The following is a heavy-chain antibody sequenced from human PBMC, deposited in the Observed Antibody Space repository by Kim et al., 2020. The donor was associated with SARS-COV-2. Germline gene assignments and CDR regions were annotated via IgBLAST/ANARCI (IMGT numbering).Heavy chain of an antibody. CDR1: GFTFSSYA. Sequence: GGSLRLSCAASGFTFSSYAMHWVRQAPGKGLEWVAVISYDGSNKYYADSVKGRFTISRDNSKNTLYLQMNSLRAEDTAVYYCAREDIPLNRLLRFLEWALENWFDPWGQGTLVTVSS. D-gene: IGHD3-3*01. CDR2: ISYDGSNK. V-gene: IGHV3-30-3*01. CDR3: AREDIPLNRLLRFLEWALENWFDP. J-gene: IGHJ5*02.